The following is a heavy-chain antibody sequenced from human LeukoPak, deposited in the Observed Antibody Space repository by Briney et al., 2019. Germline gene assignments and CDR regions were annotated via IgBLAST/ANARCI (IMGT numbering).Heavy chain of an antibody. Sequence: SETLSLTCTVSGGSVSSYYWSWIRQPPGKGLEWIGYIYYSGSTNYNPSLKSRVTISVDTSKNQFSLKLSSVTAADTAVYYCARERGWEDYWGQGTLVTVSS. CDR3: ARERGWEDY. D-gene: IGHD1-26*01. CDR2: IYYSGST. J-gene: IGHJ4*02. V-gene: IGHV4-59*02. CDR1: GGSVSSYY.